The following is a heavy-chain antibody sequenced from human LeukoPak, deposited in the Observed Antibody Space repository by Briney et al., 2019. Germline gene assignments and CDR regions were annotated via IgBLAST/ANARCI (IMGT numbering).Heavy chain of an antibody. CDR3: ARGGELLRPADY. V-gene: IGHV3-7*01. J-gene: IGHJ4*02. D-gene: IGHD1-26*01. CDR2: MNQDGSEK. CDR1: GFTFSSYW. Sequence: GGSLRLSCAASGFTFSSYWMSWVRQAPGKGLEWVANMNQDGSEKYYVDSVKGRFTISRDSAKNSLYLQMNNLRAEDTAMYYCARGGELLRPADYWGQGALVTVSS.